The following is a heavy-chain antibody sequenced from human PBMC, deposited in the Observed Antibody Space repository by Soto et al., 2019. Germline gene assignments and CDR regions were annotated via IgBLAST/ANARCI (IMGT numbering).Heavy chain of an antibody. CDR1: GFTFSNAW. CDR2: IKSKTDGGTT. CDR3: TVYCSSTSCYDAFDI. V-gene: IGHV3-15*01. J-gene: IGHJ3*02. Sequence: GGSLRLSCAASGFTFSNAWMSWVRQAPGKGLEWVGRIKSKTDGGTTDYAAPVKGRFTISRDDSKNTLYLQMNSLKTEDTAVYYCTVYCSSTSCYDAFDIWGQGTMVTVSS. D-gene: IGHD2-2*01.